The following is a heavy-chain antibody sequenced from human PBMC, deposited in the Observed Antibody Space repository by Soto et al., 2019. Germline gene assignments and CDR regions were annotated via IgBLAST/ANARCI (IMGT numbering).Heavy chain of an antibody. CDR1: GYAFTSHD. V-gene: IGHV1-18*01. Sequence: QVQLVQSGAGVKMPGASVRVSCKGSGYAFTSHDITWVRQATGQGLEWMGWINANNGNTNYAQKFQGRVTVTRHTTMSTAYTALNSLTSDDYAVYSSASIGDGDYWGQGALVTVSS. J-gene: IGHJ4*02. CDR2: INANNGNT. D-gene: IGHD3-10*01. CDR3: ASIGDGDY.